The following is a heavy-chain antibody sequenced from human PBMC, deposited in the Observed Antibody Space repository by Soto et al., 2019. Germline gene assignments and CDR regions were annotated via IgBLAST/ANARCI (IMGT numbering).Heavy chain of an antibody. V-gene: IGHV3-33*01. D-gene: IGHD5-12*01. CDR2: IWYDGSNK. CDR3: ARVRGGYDFPDAFGI. CDR1: GFTFSSYG. Sequence: QVQLVESGGGVVQPGRSLRLSCAASGFTFSSYGMHWVRQAPGKGLEWVAVIWYDGSNKYYADSVKGRFNISRDNSKNSIDLQMNSLRAEDTAVYYCARVRGGYDFPDAFGISVHGTMMTVS. J-gene: IGHJ3*02.